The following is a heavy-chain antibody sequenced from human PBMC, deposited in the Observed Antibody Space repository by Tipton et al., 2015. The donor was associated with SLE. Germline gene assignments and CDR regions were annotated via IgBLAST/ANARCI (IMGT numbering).Heavy chain of an antibody. D-gene: IGHD3-9*01. CDR1: GFTFSSYA. Sequence: SLRLSCAASGFTFSSYAMHWVRQAPGKGLEWVAVISYDGSNKYYADSVKGRFTISRDNAKKSLYLQMNNLRPEDTAFYYCAKHREGGEDWVDAFDIWCQGTMVTVSS. CDR3: AKHREGGEDWVDAFDI. V-gene: IGHV3-30*04. J-gene: IGHJ3*02. CDR2: ISYDGSNK.